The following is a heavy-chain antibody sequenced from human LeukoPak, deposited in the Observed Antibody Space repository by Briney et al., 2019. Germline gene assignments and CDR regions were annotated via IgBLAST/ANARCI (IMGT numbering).Heavy chain of an antibody. V-gene: IGHV3-30*02. J-gene: IGHJ4*02. CDR3: AKASGRSAYGLDY. Sequence: GGSLRLSCVGAGFTFSDYGMHWVRQAPGKGLEWVAFIRNDGTKKYYADSVKGRFTISRDDSKNTVYLQMYSLRPEDTAVYYCAKASGRSAYGLDYWGQGTLVTVFS. D-gene: IGHD3-16*01. CDR2: IRNDGTKK. CDR1: GFTFSDYG.